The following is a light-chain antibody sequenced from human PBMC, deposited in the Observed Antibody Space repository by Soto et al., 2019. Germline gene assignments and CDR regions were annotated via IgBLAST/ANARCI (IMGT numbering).Light chain of an antibody. J-gene: IGKJ5*01. Sequence: QLTLSPSSLSAKVGDRVTITCRASQSISNSLNWYQQRPGRAPKLLIYAASTLQSGVPSRFSGSGSGTDFTLTISNLQPEDFATYYCQHFYPTPPVTFGQLTRLEI. CDR2: AAS. CDR1: QSISNS. CDR3: QHFYPTPPVT. V-gene: IGKV1-39*01.